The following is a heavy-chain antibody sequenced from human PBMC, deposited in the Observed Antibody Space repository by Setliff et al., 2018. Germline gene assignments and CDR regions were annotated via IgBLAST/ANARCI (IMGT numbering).Heavy chain of an antibody. CDR2: IDPSGDYT. Sequence: GASVKVSCKASGYTFTGYYMHWVRQAPGQGLEWMGIIDPSGDYTNYAEKFQGRVTMTTDTSTTTVYMEVASLRSDDTAVYYCVRGPGPNVVVAMPFDRWGQGTLVTVSS. CDR1: GYTFTGYY. V-gene: IGHV1-46*03. D-gene: IGHD5-12*01. J-gene: IGHJ4*02. CDR3: VRGPGPNVVVAMPFDR.